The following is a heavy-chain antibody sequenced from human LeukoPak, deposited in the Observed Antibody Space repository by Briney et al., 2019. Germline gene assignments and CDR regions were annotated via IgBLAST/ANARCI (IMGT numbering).Heavy chain of an antibody. CDR1: GFTFNTCV. D-gene: IGHD6-13*01. V-gene: IGHV3-30*04. CDR2: VTYDGTNK. J-gene: IGHJ4*02. CDR3: ARDSRWFYY. Sequence: GGSLRLSCTASGFTFNTCVMHWVRQAPGKGLEWVALVTYDGTNKYYTDSVKGRFTISRDNAKNSLYLQMNSLRAEDTAVYYCARDSRWFYYWGQGTLVTVSS.